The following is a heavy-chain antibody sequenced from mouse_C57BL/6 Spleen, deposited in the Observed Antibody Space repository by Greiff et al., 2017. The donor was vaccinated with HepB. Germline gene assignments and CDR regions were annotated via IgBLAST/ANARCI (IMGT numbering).Heavy chain of an antibody. V-gene: IGHV1-81*01. D-gene: IGHD1-1*01. J-gene: IGHJ1*03. CDR1: GYTFTSYG. CDR2: IYPRSGNT. Sequence: QVQLKESGAELARPGASVKLSCKASGYTFTSYGISWVKQRTGQGLEWIGEIYPRSGNTYYNEKFKGKATLTADKSSSTAYMELRSLTSEDSAVYFCALGAVVAHWYFDVWGTGTTVTVSS. CDR3: ALGAVVAHWYFDV.